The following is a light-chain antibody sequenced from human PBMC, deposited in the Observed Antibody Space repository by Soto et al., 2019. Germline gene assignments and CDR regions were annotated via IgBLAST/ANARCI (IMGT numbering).Light chain of an antibody. CDR3: QQYDTWPRT. CDR1: QSVSTN. V-gene: IGKV3-15*01. Sequence: EIVMTQSPASLSVPPGERATLSCRASQSVSTNFAWYLQKPGQAPRLLIYGASTRATAVPARFTATGSGTEFTLSISSLQSDDFGVYHCQQYDTWPRTFGQGTRVEIK. J-gene: IGKJ1*01. CDR2: GAS.